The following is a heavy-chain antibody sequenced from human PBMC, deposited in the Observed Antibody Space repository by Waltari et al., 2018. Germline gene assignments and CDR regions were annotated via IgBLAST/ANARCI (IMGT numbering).Heavy chain of an antibody. CDR2: IRYDGSNK. CDR3: AKEAPDYYGSGVLNY. Sequence: QVQLVESGGGVVQPGGSLRLSCAASGFTFSSYGMHWVRQAPGKGLEWVAFIRYDGSNKYYADSVKGRFTISRDNSKNTLYLQMNSLRAEDTAVYYCAKEAPDYYGSGVLNYWGQGTLVTVSS. V-gene: IGHV3-30*02. D-gene: IGHD3-10*01. CDR1: GFTFSSYG. J-gene: IGHJ4*02.